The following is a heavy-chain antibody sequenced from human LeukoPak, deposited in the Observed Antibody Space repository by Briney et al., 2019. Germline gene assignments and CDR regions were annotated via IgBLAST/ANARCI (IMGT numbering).Heavy chain of an antibody. CDR3: ARVLHAPYLIDS. CDR1: DSSLTRTFY. J-gene: IGHJ4*02. D-gene: IGHD2-8*01. CDR2: VFRLQTVRT. V-gene: IGHV4-38-2*02. Sequence: PSETLSLTCTVSDSSLTRTFYWAWLGHPPGKGLEWIATVFRLQTVRTFNNPSLESRVTMSLDPSQNQFSLNLTSVTAADTALYFCARVLHAPYLIDSWGQGALVTVSS.